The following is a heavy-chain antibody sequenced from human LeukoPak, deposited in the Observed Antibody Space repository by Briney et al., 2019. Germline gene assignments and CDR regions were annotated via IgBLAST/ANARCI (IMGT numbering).Heavy chain of an antibody. Sequence: SETLSLTCTVSGGSISSYCWSWIRQPAGKGLEWIGRLYTSGSTNYNPSLKSRVTMSVDTSKNQFSLKLSSVTAADTAVYYCARDNLLEWSFDFWGQGTLVTVSS. D-gene: IGHD3-3*01. CDR3: ARDNLLEWSFDF. V-gene: IGHV4-4*07. CDR1: GGSISSYC. CDR2: LYTSGST. J-gene: IGHJ4*02.